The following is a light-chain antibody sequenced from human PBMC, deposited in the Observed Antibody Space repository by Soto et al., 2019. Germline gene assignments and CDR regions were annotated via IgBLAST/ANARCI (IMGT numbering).Light chain of an antibody. J-gene: IGLJ2*01. CDR3: SSYTTNNTVV. CDR2: EVN. V-gene: IGLV2-14*01. Sequence: QPVLTQAASVSDSPGQSISLSCSGTSTDVGSHNYVSWYQQHPGKAPKLIIFEVNNRPSGVSHRFSGSKSGNTASLTISDLQGEDEADYYCSSYTTNNTVVFGGGTQLTVL. CDR1: STDVGSHNY.